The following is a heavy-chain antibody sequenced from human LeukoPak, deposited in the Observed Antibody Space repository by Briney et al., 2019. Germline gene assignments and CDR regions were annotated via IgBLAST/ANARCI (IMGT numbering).Heavy chain of an antibody. Sequence: QSGGSLRLSCAASGFTFSSYAMHWVRQAPGKGLEWVAVISYDGSNKYYADSVKGRFTISRDNSKNTLYLQMNSLRAEDTAVYYCARKDREGVIGWGQGTLVTVSS. CDR2: ISYDGSNK. CDR1: GFTFSSYA. J-gene: IGHJ4*02. V-gene: IGHV3-30-3*01. D-gene: IGHD3-10*01. CDR3: ARKDREGVIG.